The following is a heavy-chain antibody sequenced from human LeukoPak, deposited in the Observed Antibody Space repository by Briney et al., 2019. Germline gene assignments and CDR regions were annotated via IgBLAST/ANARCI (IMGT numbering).Heavy chain of an antibody. CDR2: ISYDGSKK. CDR3: ARDSSTVTTWLDY. J-gene: IGHJ4*02. Sequence: GGSLRLSCAASGFTFSSYGMHWVRQAPGKGLEWVAVISYDGSKKYYADTVKGRLTISRDNSKNTLYLQINSLGAEDTAVYYCARDSSTVTTWLDYWGQGSLVTVSS. V-gene: IGHV3-30*03. CDR1: GFTFSSYG. D-gene: IGHD4-17*01.